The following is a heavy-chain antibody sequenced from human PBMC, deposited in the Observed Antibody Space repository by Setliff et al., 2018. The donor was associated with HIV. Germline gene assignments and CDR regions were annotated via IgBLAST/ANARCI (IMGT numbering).Heavy chain of an antibody. V-gene: IGHV4-4*02. CDR1: GGSISSSNW. CDR2: IYHSGST. Sequence: SETLSLTCAVSGGSISSSNWWSWVRQPPGRGLEWVGEIYHSGSTNYNPSLRSRVTISVDKSKNQFSLKLSSVTAADTAVYYCARSPGRGLAASIAPFFDYWGQGTLVTVSS. D-gene: IGHD6-6*01. J-gene: IGHJ4*02. CDR3: ARSPGRGLAASIAPFFDY.